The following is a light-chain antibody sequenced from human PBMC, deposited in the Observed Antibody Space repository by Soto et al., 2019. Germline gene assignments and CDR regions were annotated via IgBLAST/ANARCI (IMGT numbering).Light chain of an antibody. J-gene: IGKJ1*01. V-gene: IGKV1-5*01. CDR2: DAS. CDR3: QQYDTFPT. CDR1: QSLGSW. Sequence: DIQMTQSPSTLSASVGDRVTITCRASQSLGSWLAWYQQKPGKAPKLLIFDASSLQRGVPSRFTGSGSGTEFTLTITRLQPDYFSTYYCQQYDTFPTFGQGTKVEIK.